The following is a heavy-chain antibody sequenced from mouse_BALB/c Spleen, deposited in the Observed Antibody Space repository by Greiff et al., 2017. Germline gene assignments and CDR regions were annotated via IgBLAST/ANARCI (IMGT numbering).Heavy chain of an antibody. CDR3: TRLGAYYGNYDY. J-gene: IGHJ2*01. D-gene: IGHD2-10*01. CDR1: GYTFTSYW. CDR2: IYPSDSST. V-gene: IGHV1-69*02. Sequence: VQLQQPGAELVRPGASVKLSCKASGYTFTSYWINWVKQRPGQGLEWIGNIYPSDSSTNYNQKFKDKATLTVDKSSSTAYMQLSSPTSEDSPVYNCTRLGAYYGNYDYWGQGTTLTVSS.